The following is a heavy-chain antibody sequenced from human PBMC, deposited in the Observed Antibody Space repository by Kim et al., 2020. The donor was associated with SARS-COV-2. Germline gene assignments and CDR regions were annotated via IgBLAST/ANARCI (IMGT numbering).Heavy chain of an antibody. CDR2: IYYSGST. D-gene: IGHD5-18*01. V-gene: IGHV4-39*01. J-gene: IGHJ4*02. CDR3: ARRYSYGSHYFDY. Sequence: SETLSLTCTVSGGSISSSSYYWGWIRQPPGKGLEWIGSIYYSGSTYYNPSLKSRVTISVDTSKNQFSLKLSSVTAADTAVYYCARRYSYGSHYFDYWGQGTLVTVSS. CDR1: GGSISSSSYY.